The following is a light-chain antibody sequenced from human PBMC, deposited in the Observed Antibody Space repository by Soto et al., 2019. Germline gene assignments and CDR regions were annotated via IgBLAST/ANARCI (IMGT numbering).Light chain of an antibody. Sequence: TLMTQSPATLSLSPGEGDTLSCSASHSVNSRSLAWYQQKPGQAPRLLIYGASTRATGIPARFSGSGSGTEFTLTISSLQSEDFAVYYCKQYKNWPPITFGQGTRLE. V-gene: IGKV3-15*01. CDR3: KQYKNWPPIT. CDR1: HSVNSRS. J-gene: IGKJ5*01. CDR2: GAS.